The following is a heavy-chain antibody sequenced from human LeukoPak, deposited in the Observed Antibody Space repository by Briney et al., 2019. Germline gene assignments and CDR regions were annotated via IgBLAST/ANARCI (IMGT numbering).Heavy chain of an antibody. V-gene: IGHV4-39*01. J-gene: IGHJ4*02. CDR3: ARVYDSSGYYYFDY. CDR2: IYYSGST. Sequence: LRLSCAASGFTFSNYGMHWVRQAPGKGLEWIGSIYYSGSTYYNPSLKSRVTISVDTSKNQFSLKLSSVTAADTAVYYCARVYDSSGYYYFDYWGQGTLVTVSS. CDR1: GFTFSNYG. D-gene: IGHD3-22*01.